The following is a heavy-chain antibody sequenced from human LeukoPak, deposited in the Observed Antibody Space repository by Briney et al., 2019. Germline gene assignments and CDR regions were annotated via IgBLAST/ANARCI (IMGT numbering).Heavy chain of an antibody. D-gene: IGHD3-22*01. Sequence: GGSLRLSCAASGFTFSSYWMSWVRQAPGKGLEWVSFIYSGGSTYYTDSVKGRFTISRDNSKNTLYLQMNSLRAEDTAVYYCARRAGDYSHPYDYWGQGILVTVSS. CDR3: ARRAGDYSHPYDY. J-gene: IGHJ4*02. CDR1: GFTFSSYW. CDR2: IYSGGST. V-gene: IGHV3-53*01.